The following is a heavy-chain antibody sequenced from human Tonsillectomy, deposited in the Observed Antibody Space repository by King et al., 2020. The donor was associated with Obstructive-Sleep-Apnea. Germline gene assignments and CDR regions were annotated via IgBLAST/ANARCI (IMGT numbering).Heavy chain of an antibody. CDR3: AKDSYGDLPDVFDI. D-gene: IGHD4-17*01. CDR1: GFTFINYD. Sequence: QLVQSGGGLVQSGGSLRLSCAASGFTFINYDMTWVRQAPGKGLEWVSAISGSDGYTYYADSVRGRFTISRDNSKNTLYLQMNSLRAEDTALYYCAKDSYGDLPDVFDIWGQGTMVTVSS. J-gene: IGHJ3*02. V-gene: IGHV3-23*04. CDR2: ISGSDGYT.